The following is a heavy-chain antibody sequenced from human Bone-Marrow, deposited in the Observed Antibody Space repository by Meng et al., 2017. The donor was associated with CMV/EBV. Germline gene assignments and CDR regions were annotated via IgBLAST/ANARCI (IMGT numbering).Heavy chain of an antibody. CDR3: ARSYLSSSDLDY. V-gene: IGHV3-21*01. J-gene: IGHJ4*02. CDR1: GFTFSSYS. CDR2: ISSSSSYI. D-gene: IGHD6-6*01. Sequence: GESLKISCAASGFTFSSYSMNWVRQAPGKGLEWVSSISSSSSYIYYADSVKGRFTISRDNAKNSLYLQMNSLRAEDTAVYYCARSYLSSSDLDYWGQGTLVTVSS.